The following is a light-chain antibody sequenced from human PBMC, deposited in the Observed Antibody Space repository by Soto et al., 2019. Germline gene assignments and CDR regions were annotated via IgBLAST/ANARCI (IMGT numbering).Light chain of an antibody. J-gene: IGLJ2*01. CDR2: EVS. Sequence: QSALTPPAPRPPSPGHWINISCTGYITDVGGHKYVSWYQQHPDKAPKVLIFEVSNRPSGISNRFSGSKSGNTASLTISGLQAEDEADYYCSSYTSSTTSVVFGGGTKVTVL. CDR1: ITDVGGHKY. CDR3: SSYTSSTTSVV. V-gene: IGLV2-14*01.